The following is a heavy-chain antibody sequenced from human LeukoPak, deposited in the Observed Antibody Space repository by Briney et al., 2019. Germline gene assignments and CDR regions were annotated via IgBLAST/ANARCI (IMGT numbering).Heavy chain of an antibody. CDR2: INPNSGGT. CDR3: ARGSSDCSSTSCYYDY. V-gene: IGHV1-2*02. Sequence: ASVKVSCKASGYTFTAYYMHWVRQAPGQGLEWMGWINPNSGGTNYAQKFQGRVTMTRDTSISTAYMELSRLRSDDTAVYYCARGSSDCSSTSCYYDYWGQGTLVTVSS. D-gene: IGHD2-2*01. J-gene: IGHJ4*02. CDR1: GYTFTAYY.